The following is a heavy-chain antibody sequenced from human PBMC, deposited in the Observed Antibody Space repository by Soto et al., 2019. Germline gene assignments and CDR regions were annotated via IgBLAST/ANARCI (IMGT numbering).Heavy chain of an antibody. Sequence: SVKVSCKASGGTFSSYAISWVRQAPVQGLEWMGGIIPIFGTANYAQKFQGRVTITADESPSTAYMELSSLRSEDTAVYYCACTLGYRTNGVCYTGYYYYGMDVWG. CDR1: GGTFSSYA. CDR3: ACTLGYRTNGVCYTGYYYYGMDV. J-gene: IGHJ6*02. V-gene: IGHV1-69*13. CDR2: IIPIFGTA. D-gene: IGHD2-8*01.